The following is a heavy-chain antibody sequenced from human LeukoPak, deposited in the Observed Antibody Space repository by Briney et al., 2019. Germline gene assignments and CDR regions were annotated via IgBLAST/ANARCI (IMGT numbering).Heavy chain of an antibody. CDR1: GFTFSGYE. Sequence: RGSLTLSCTASGFTFSGYEMNWVRQAPGKGLEWVSYISSSGSIIYYADSLRGRFIISRDNAKNSLYLQMNSLRAEDTAVYYCARGLGPAHFDYWGQGNLVPFSS. CDR2: ISSSGSII. D-gene: IGHD3/OR15-3a*01. V-gene: IGHV3-48*03. J-gene: IGHJ4*02. CDR3: ARGLGPAHFDY.